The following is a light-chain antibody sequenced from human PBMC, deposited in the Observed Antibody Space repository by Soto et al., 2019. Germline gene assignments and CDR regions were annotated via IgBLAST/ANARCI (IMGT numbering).Light chain of an antibody. CDR3: QQYNNWPPWP. Sequence: EIVMTQSPATLSVCPGERATLSCRASQSVSSNLAWYQQKPGQAPRLLIYGASTRATGIPARFSGSGSGTEFTLTISSLQSEDFAVYYCQQYNNWPPWPFGQGTKVDI. V-gene: IGKV3-15*01. CDR1: QSVSSN. J-gene: IGKJ1*01. CDR2: GAS.